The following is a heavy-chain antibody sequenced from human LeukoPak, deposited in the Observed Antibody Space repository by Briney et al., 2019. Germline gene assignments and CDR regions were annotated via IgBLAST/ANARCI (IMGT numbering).Heavy chain of an antibody. J-gene: IGHJ4*02. Sequence: QTGGSLRLSCAASGFTVSSNYMSWVRQAPGRGLDWVSVIYSGDGTYYADSVKGRFTISRDNSKNTLSLQMNSLRAEDTAIYYCARDKNGPEAWGQGTLVTVSS. CDR3: ARDKNGPEA. V-gene: IGHV3-53*01. CDR2: IYSGDGT. D-gene: IGHD1-14*01. CDR1: GFTVSSNY.